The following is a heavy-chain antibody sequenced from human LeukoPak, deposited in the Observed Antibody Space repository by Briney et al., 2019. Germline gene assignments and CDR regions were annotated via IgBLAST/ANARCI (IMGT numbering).Heavy chain of an antibody. CDR3: ARGGGVEMAPFDY. CDR2: IWYDGSNK. J-gene: IGHJ4*02. CDR1: GFTFSTYG. V-gene: IGHV3-33*01. Sequence: GSLRLSCAASGFTFSTYGMHWVRQAPGKGLEWVAVIWYDGSNKYYADSVKGRFTISRDNSKNTLYLQMNSLTAEDTAVYYCARGGGVEMAPFDYWGQGTLVTVSS. D-gene: IGHD5-24*01.